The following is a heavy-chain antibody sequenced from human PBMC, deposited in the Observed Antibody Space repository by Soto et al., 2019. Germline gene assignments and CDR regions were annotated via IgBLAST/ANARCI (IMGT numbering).Heavy chain of an antibody. CDR3: ARDRDYYDSSGYYLHAFDI. CDR1: GGSISSNY. V-gene: IGHV4-4*07. CDR2: IYSSGST. D-gene: IGHD3-22*01. J-gene: IGHJ3*02. Sequence: QVQLQESGPGLVKPSETLPLTCTVSGGSISSNYWSWIRQPAEKGLEWIGRIYSSGSTNYNPSLKSRVTMSVDPSKSHFSLKLSSVTAADTAVYYCARDRDYYDSSGYYLHAFDIWGQGTMVTVSS.